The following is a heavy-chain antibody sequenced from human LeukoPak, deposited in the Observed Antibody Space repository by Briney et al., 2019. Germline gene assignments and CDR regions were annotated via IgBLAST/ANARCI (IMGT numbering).Heavy chain of an antibody. J-gene: IGHJ4*02. CDR1: GFTFSDYY. Sequence: GGSLRLSCAASGFTFSDYYMSWIRQAPGKGLVWASVFYVDDATYYADSVKGRFTISRDNAENTLYLQMKSLRAEDTAVYYCARGDGDNFFDYWGQGTLVTVSS. CDR3: ARGDGDNFFDY. V-gene: IGHV3-53*01. CDR2: FYVDDAT. D-gene: IGHD5-24*01.